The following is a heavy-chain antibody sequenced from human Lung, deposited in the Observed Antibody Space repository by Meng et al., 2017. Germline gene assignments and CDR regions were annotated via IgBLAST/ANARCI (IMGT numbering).Heavy chain of an antibody. CDR1: GYSFTNYG. V-gene: IGHV1-18*01. Sequence: QFHLVQSGPELRKPGASVTVSCHASGYSFTNYGINCVRQAPGKGLEWMGWTSTYNSNRNYAQSLQGRVIMTTDTYTTTAYMELRSLTFDDTAVYYCARGRHCSSTTCYLSDSWGQGTLVTVSS. CDR3: ARGRHCSSTTCYLSDS. D-gene: IGHD2-2*01. CDR2: TSTYNSNR. J-gene: IGHJ4*02.